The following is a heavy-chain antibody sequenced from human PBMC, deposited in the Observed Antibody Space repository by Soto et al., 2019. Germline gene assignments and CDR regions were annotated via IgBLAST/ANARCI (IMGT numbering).Heavy chain of an antibody. V-gene: IGHV4-59*01. CDR1: GGSITSSY. Sequence: SETLSLTCTVSGGSITSSYWSWIRRPPGKGLEWIAYIYDTGISGYTPSTSYNPSLKSRVTMSVDTSKSQFSLKLTSVTAADTAVYYCARALSSAAGLYFDYWGQGTLVTVSS. CDR3: ARALSSAAGLYFDY. J-gene: IGHJ4*02. D-gene: IGHD6-13*01. CDR2: IYDTGISGYTPST.